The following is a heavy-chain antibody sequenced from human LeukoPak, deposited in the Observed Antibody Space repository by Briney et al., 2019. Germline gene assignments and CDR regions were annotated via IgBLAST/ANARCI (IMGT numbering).Heavy chain of an antibody. Sequence: PSETLSLTCTVSGGSISSGDYYWSWIRQPPGKGLEWIGYIYYSGSTNYNPSLKSRVTISVDTSKNQFSLKLSSVTAADTAVYYCARGVFGGFGDWFDPWGQGTLVTVSS. CDR3: ARGVFGGFGDWFDP. CDR1: GGSISSGDYY. J-gene: IGHJ5*02. D-gene: IGHD3-10*01. CDR2: IYYSGST. V-gene: IGHV4-30-4*01.